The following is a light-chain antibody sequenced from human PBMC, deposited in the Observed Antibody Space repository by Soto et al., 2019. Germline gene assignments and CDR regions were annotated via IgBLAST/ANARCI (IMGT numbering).Light chain of an antibody. Sequence: QSALTQPASVSGSLGQSITISCTGTTSDVGGYNYVSWYQQHPGKAPILMIYEVTNRPSGVSNRFSGSKSGNTASLTISGLQVEDEDEYYCGSYTGSITYVFGTGTKVTV. CDR1: TSDVGGYNY. CDR3: GSYTGSITYV. CDR2: EVT. V-gene: IGLV2-14*01. J-gene: IGLJ1*01.